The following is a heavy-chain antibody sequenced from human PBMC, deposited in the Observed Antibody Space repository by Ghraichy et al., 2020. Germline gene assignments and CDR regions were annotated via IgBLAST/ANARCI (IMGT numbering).Heavy chain of an antibody. CDR3: AKGYSATFYYDNSGFDY. CDR1: GFTFSTFA. J-gene: IGHJ4*02. D-gene: IGHD3-22*01. CDR2: INGNGGTT. V-gene: IGHV3-23*01. Sequence: GGSLRLSCEASGFTFSTFAMSWVRQAPGKGLEWVSAINGNGGTTHYADSVKGRFTISRDNSKNTVYLQVNSLRVEDTAVYYCAKGYSATFYYDNSGFDYWGQGTLVTVSS.